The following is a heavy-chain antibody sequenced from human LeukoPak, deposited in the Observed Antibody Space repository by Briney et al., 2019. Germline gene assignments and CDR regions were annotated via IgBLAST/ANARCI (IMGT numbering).Heavy chain of an antibody. J-gene: IGHJ5*02. Sequence: GGSLRLSCAASGFTFSSYAMSWVRQAPGKGLEWVSAISGSGGSTYYADSVKGRFTISRDNSKNTLYLQMSSLRAEDTAVYYCAKDHGYGSGSYPSGLFDPWGQGTLVTVSS. D-gene: IGHD3-10*01. CDR1: GFTFSSYA. CDR2: ISGSGGST. V-gene: IGHV3-23*01. CDR3: AKDHGYGSGSYPSGLFDP.